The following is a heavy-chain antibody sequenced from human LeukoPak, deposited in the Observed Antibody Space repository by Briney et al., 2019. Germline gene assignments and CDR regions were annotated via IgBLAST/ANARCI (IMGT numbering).Heavy chain of an antibody. J-gene: IGHJ4*02. CDR2: IDHSGST. Sequence: PSETLSLTCAVYGGSFSGYYWNWLRQPPGKGLEWLGEIDHSGSTNYNPSLKSRVTIPVDKPKNHLSLKLSSVTAADTAVYYCARRGSAAALGYWGQGTLVTVSS. CDR3: ARRGSAAALGY. CDR1: GGSFSGYY. V-gene: IGHV4-34*01. D-gene: IGHD6-13*01.